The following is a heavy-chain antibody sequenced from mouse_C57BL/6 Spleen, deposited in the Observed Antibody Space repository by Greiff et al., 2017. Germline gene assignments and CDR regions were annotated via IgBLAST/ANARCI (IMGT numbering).Heavy chain of an antibody. J-gene: IGHJ4*01. CDR1: GFTFSDYY. CDR3: ARDGGYFYAMDY. D-gene: IGHD2-3*01. CDR2: INYDGSST. V-gene: IGHV5-16*01. Sequence: EVQLQESEGGLVQPGSSMKLSCTASGFTFSDYYMAWVRQVPEKGLEWVANINYDGSSTYYLDSLKSRFIISRDNAKNILYLQMSRLKSEDTATYYCARDGGYFYAMDYWGQGTSVTVSS.